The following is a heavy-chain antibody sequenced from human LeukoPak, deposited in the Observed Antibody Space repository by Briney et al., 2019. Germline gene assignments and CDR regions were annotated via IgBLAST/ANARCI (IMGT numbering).Heavy chain of an antibody. Sequence: SVTVSCKASGGTFSSYAISWVRQAPGQGLEWMGGIIPIFGTANYAQKFQGRVTITADESTSTAYMELSSLRSEDTAVYYCASRDSTRAYYYGMDVWGQGTTVTVSS. V-gene: IGHV1-69*13. CDR2: IIPIFGTA. CDR3: ASRDSTRAYYYGMDV. CDR1: GGTFSSYA. J-gene: IGHJ6*02.